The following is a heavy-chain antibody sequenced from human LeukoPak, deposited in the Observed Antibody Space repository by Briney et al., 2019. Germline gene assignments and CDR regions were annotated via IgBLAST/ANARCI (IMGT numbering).Heavy chain of an antibody. CDR2: INPNSGDA. D-gene: IGHD3-9*01. CDR1: GYTFTNYY. CDR3: ARGGYYEVLTGYSNY. V-gene: IGHV1-2*02. J-gene: IGHJ4*02. Sequence: ASVKVSCKASGYTFTNYYIHWVRQAPGQGLEWMGWINPNSGDANYAQKFQGRVTLTWDTSINTAYMELSWLTSDDTAVYYCARGGYYEVLTGYSNYWGQGTLVTVSS.